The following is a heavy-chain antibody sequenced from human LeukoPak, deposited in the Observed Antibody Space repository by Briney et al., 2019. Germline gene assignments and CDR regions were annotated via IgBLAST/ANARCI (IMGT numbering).Heavy chain of an antibody. V-gene: IGHV4-34*01. CDR2: INHSGST. Sequence: SETLSLACAVYGGSFSGYYWSWIRQPPGKGLEWIGEINHSGSTNYNPSLKSRVTISVDTSKNQFSLKLSSVTAADTAVYYCARGASAAINYWGQGTLVAVS. CDR1: GGSFSGYY. J-gene: IGHJ4*02. CDR3: ARGASAAINY. D-gene: IGHD6-13*01.